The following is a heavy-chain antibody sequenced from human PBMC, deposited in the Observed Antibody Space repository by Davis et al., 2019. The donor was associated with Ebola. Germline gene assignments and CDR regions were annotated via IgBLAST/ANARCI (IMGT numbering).Heavy chain of an antibody. J-gene: IGHJ4*02. V-gene: IGHV3-49*03. Sequence: GESLKISCTASGFTFGDYAMSWFRQAPGKGLEWVGFIRSKAYGGTTEYAASVKDRFTISRDDSKSIAYLQMNSLKTEDTAVYYCTRMDSSGYYYAYWGQGTLVTVSS. CDR2: IRSKAYGGTT. CDR1: GFTFGDYA. CDR3: TRMDSSGYYYAY. D-gene: IGHD3-22*01.